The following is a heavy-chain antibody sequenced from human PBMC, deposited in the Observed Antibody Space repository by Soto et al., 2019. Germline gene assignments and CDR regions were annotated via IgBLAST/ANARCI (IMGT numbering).Heavy chain of an antibody. J-gene: IGHJ4*02. V-gene: IGHV6-1*01. D-gene: IGHD3-22*01. CDR2: TYYRSKWYN. Sequence: SQTLSLTCGVSGGGVSSNSAAWNWIRQSPSRGLEWLGRTYYRSKWYNDYAVSVKSRITINPDTSKNQFSLQLNSVTPEDTAVYYCARSEVWDYYDSSGFDYWGQGTLVTVSS. CDR1: GGGVSSNSAA. CDR3: ARSEVWDYYDSSGFDY.